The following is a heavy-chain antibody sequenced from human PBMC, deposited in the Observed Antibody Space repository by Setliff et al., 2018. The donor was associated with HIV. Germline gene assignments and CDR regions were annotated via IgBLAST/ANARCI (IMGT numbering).Heavy chain of an antibody. V-gene: IGHV3-7*01. Sequence: HPGGSLRLSCATSGFTFNKYWMTWVRQAPGKGLEWVATIQQDGNEKYYVDSVRGRFIVSRDNSNNTLYLQMNSLTPEDTAVYHCARYNSYWHTFDLWGQGTPVTVSS. CDR3: ARYNSYWHTFDL. CDR2: IQQDGNEK. CDR1: GFTFNKYW. D-gene: IGHD6-6*01. J-gene: IGHJ4*02.